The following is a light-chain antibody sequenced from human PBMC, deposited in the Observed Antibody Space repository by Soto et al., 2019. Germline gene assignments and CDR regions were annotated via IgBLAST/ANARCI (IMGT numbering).Light chain of an antibody. V-gene: IGLV2-14*03. CDR3: TSWTTSTTMI. J-gene: IGLJ2*01. Sequence: QPALTQPASVSGSPGQSITITCTGTRSDIGAYNFVSWYQQHPGEVPKLMLYDVSIRPSGVSNRFSGSKSGNTASLTISGLQAEDEADYYCTSWTTSTTMIFGGGTKVTVL. CDR1: RSDIGAYNF. CDR2: DVS.